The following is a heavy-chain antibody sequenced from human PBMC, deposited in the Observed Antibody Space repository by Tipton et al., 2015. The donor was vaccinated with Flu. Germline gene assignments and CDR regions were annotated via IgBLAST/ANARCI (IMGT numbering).Heavy chain of an antibody. V-gene: IGHV4-34*01. CDR1: GGSFSGYN. D-gene: IGHD6-19*01. CDR2: INHSGST. CDR3: ARGLKGWIFDY. Sequence: TLSLTCAVYGGSFSGYNWTWIRQPPGKGLEWIGEINHSGSTNYNPSLKSRVTISVDTSKNQFSLKLSSVTAADTAVYYCARGLKGWIFDYWGQGTLVTVSS. J-gene: IGHJ4*02.